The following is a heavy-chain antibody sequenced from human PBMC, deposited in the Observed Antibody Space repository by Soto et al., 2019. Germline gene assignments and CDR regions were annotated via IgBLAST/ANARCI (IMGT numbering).Heavy chain of an antibody. J-gene: IGHJ6*02. Sequence: QVQLVQSGAEVKKPGSSVKVSCEASGGTFSNYAISWVRRAPGHGLEWMGGIIPIFDTANYAQKFQGRVTCTADESPSTAYMELSSLRSEDTAVYYCARDFYDSSASPIDAALNYYYYGLDVWGQGTTVTVSS. D-gene: IGHD3-22*01. CDR1: GGTFSNYA. CDR2: IIPIFDTA. CDR3: ARDFYDSSASPIDAALNYYYYGLDV. V-gene: IGHV1-69*01.